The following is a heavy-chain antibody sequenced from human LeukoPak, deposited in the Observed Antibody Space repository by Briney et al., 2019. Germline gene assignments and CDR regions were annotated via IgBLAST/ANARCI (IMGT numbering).Heavy chain of an antibody. V-gene: IGHV3-21*01. Sequence: GEALRLSCAASGFAFSSYSMSWVRQAPGKGLDWVSSINVSPAYISYADSVKGRVTISRDNAKNSLYLQMNSLRAEDTAVYFCARDLNWGAGALDIWGQGTMVTVSS. CDR2: INVSPAYI. CDR1: GFAFSSYS. D-gene: IGHD7-27*01. J-gene: IGHJ3*02. CDR3: ARDLNWGAGALDI.